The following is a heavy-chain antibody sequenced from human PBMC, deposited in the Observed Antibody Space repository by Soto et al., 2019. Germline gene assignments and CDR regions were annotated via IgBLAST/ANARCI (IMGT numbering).Heavy chain of an antibody. Sequence: QVQLQESGPGLVRPSETLSLTCTVSGGSISNSYWSWIRQSPGKGLEWIGYIYSSGSTNYNPSLKSRVTISVDTSKNQFSLKLSSLSAADTAVYYCARHRPPFFYGSGPWDVWGQGTTVTVSS. CDR1: GGSISNSY. V-gene: IGHV4-59*08. J-gene: IGHJ6*02. CDR2: IYSSGST. CDR3: ARHRPPFFYGSGPWDV. D-gene: IGHD3-10*01.